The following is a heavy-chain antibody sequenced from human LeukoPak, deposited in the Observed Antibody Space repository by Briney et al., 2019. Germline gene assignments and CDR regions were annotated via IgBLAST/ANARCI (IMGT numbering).Heavy chain of an antibody. V-gene: IGHV4-59*01. CDR1: GGSLSSYY. J-gene: IGHJ2*01. CDR2: IYYSGST. D-gene: IGHD3-10*01. CDR3: ARVFYYGSGTFDL. Sequence: SETLSLTCTVSGGSLSSYYWSWIRQPPGKGLEWIGYIYYSGSTTYNPSLRSRVTISVDTSKNQFSLRLSSVTAADTAVYYCARVFYYGSGTFDLWGRSTLVSVSS.